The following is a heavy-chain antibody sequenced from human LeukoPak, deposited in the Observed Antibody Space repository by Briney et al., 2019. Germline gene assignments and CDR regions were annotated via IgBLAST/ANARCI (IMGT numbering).Heavy chain of an antibody. D-gene: IGHD1-14*01. V-gene: IGHV4-59*08. Sequence: SQTLSLTCTVSGGSISSYYWSWIRQPPGKGLEWIGYIYYSGSTNYNPSLKSRVTISVDTSKNQFSLKLSSVTAADTAVYYCARRSPGNNFDYWGQGTLVTVSS. CDR2: IYYSGST. CDR3: ARRSPGNNFDY. CDR1: GGSISSYY. J-gene: IGHJ4*02.